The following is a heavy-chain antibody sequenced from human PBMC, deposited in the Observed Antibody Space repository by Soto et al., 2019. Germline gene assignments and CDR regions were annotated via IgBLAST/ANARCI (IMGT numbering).Heavy chain of an antibody. V-gene: IGHV4-4*07. CDR2: IYSSGET. D-gene: IGHD3-9*01. CDR3: ARASQCKSYFDCFAWLDY. J-gene: IGHJ4*01. Sequence: SESLSLTCTVSSDCIIGFYGTWVRQTAGKGLEWIGRIYSSGETNYNPSLTGRVIMSLDTSKNQFSLNLTSVTAADTAVYYCARASQCKSYFDCFAWLDYWGQGTLVTVSS. CDR1: SDCIIGFY.